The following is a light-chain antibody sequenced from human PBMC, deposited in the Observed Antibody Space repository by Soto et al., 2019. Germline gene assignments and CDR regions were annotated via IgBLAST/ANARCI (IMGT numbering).Light chain of an antibody. CDR1: QSVSSSY. CDR3: QQRSNWPPFT. Sequence: EIVLTQSPCTLSLSPGERAILSYRASQSVSSSYLAWYQQKPGQAPRLLIYGASSRATDIPARFSGSGSGTDFTLTISSLEPEDFAVYYCQQRSNWPPFTFGQGTRLEIK. J-gene: IGKJ5*01. CDR2: GAS. V-gene: IGKV3D-20*02.